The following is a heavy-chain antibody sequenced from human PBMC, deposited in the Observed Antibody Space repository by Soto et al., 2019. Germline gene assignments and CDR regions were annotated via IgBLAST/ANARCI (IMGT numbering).Heavy chain of an antibody. CDR3: AKAARGRYDSSGYYYGPFDY. V-gene: IGHV3-23*01. J-gene: IGHJ4*02. Sequence: GGSLRLSCAASGFTFSSYAMSWVRQAPGKGLEWVSAMSGSGGSTYYADSVKGRFTISRDNSKNTLYLQMNSLRAEDTAVYYCAKAARGRYDSSGYYYGPFDYWGQGTLVTVSS. CDR2: MSGSGGST. D-gene: IGHD3-22*01. CDR1: GFTFSSYA.